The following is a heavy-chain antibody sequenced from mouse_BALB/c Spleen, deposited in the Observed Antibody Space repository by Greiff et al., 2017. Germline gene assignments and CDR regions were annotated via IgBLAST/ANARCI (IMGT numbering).Heavy chain of an antibody. CDR1: GFSLTGYG. Sequence: VHLVESGPGLVAPSQSLSITCTVSGFSLTGYGVNWVRQPPGKGLEWLGMIWGDGSTDYNSALKSRLSISKDNSKSQVFLKMNSLQTDDTARYYCAREDYGSSYGNYFDYWGQGTTLTVSS. CDR3: AREDYGSSYGNYFDY. J-gene: IGHJ2*01. V-gene: IGHV2-6-7*01. CDR2: IWGDGST. D-gene: IGHD1-1*01.